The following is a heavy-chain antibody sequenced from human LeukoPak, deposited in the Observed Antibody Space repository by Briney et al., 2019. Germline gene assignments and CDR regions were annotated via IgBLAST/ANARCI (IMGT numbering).Heavy chain of an antibody. D-gene: IGHD2-21*02. CDR2: ILYDGSDK. CDR1: GFTFSSHT. CDR3: AKDRVTPFDY. V-gene: IGHV3-30*04. Sequence: SGGFLRLSCAASGFTFSSHTMHWVRQAPGKGLESVAVILYDGSDKYYADSVKGRFSISRDNSKNTLYLQMNGLRAEDTAVYYCAKDRVTPFDYWGQGTLVTVSS. J-gene: IGHJ4*02.